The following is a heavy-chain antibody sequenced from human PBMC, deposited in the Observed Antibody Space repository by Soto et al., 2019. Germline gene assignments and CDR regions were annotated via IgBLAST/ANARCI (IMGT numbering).Heavy chain of an antibody. D-gene: IGHD1-7*01. V-gene: IGHV1-69*06. CDR1: GGNFSNYV. Sequence: ASVKVSCKASGGNFSNYVVNWVRQAPGQGLEWMGRIIPISDAANYAQKFQGRVTITADKSTSTSYMELSSLRSEDTAVYYCARDMTRTVVPYFDFWGQGTLVTVSS. CDR2: IIPISDAA. J-gene: IGHJ4*02. CDR3: ARDMTRTVVPYFDF.